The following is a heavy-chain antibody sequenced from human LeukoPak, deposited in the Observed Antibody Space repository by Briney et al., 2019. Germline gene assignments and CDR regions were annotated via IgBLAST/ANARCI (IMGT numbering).Heavy chain of an antibody. CDR3: VRGKGWLDP. J-gene: IGHJ5*02. CDR2: INQDGSEK. CDR1: GFTFSNNW. V-gene: IGHV3-7*03. Sequence: GSLRLSCAASGFTFSNNWMSWVRQAPGRGGEWAANINQDGSEKNYVDSVKGRFTISRDNAKNSVYLQMNSLRAEDTAVYYCVRGKGWLDPWGQGILVTVSS.